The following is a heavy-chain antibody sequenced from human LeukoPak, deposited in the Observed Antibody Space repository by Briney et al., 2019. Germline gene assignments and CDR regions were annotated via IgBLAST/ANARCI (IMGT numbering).Heavy chain of an antibody. J-gene: IGHJ4*02. CDR1: GASITSYY. CDR2: IYYSGST. Sequence: SETLSLTCTVSGASITSYYWSWIRQPPGKGLEWIGYIYYSGSTNYNPSLKSRVTISVDTSKNQFSLKLGFVTAADTAVYYCARVRDRSGYYYYLDYWGQGTLVTVSS. D-gene: IGHD3-22*01. V-gene: IGHV4-59*01. CDR3: ARVRDRSGYYYYLDY.